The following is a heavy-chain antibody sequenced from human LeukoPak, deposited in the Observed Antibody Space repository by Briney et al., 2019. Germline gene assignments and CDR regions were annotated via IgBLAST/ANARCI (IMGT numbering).Heavy chain of an antibody. CDR3: AKESLRTMVYFQH. Sequence: GGSLRLSCAASGFTFDTYSMNWVRQAPGKGLEWVSAIRGSGGGTKYGDSVEGRFIISRDNSKNTLYLQMNSLRAEDTAVYYCAKESLRTMVYFQHWGQGTLVTVSS. D-gene: IGHD3-10*01. V-gene: IGHV3-23*01. J-gene: IGHJ1*01. CDR1: GFTFDTYS. CDR2: IRGSGGGT.